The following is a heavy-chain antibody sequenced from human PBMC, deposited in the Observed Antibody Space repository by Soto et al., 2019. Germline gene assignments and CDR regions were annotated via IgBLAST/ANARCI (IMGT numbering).Heavy chain of an antibody. CDR1: GGSISSSSYS. CDR2: IHYTGST. V-gene: IGHV4-39*01. CDR3: ARLVSSTVYFDY. D-gene: IGHD2-2*01. Sequence: LSLTCTSSGGSISSSSYSWGWVRQPPVKELEWIGNIHYTGSTYFNPSLKSRVTISVDMARNQFSLKLTSVTAADTAVYYCARLVSSTVYFDYWGQGTRVTVSS. J-gene: IGHJ4*02.